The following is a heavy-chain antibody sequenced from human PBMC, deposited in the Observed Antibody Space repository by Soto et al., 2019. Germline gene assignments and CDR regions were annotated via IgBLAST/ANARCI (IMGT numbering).Heavy chain of an antibody. D-gene: IGHD6-13*01. CDR3: ARDPYTNSWPEYFHH. CDR2: IKQDGSEK. J-gene: IGHJ1*01. Sequence: GGSLRLSCAASGFTFSSYWMSWVRQAPGKGLEWVANIKQDGSEKYYVDSVKGRFTISRDNAKNSLYLQMNSLRAEDMAVYYCARDPYTNSWPEYFHHWGQGTLVTVSS. CDR1: GFTFSSYW. V-gene: IGHV3-7*03.